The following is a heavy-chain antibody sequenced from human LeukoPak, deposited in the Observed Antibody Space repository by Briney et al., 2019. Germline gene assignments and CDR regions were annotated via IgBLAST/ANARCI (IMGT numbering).Heavy chain of an antibody. J-gene: IGHJ4*02. CDR1: GGSISSYY. V-gene: IGHV4-39*07. D-gene: IGHD3-10*01. CDR2: IYYSGST. CDR3: ARGHYGSGSYLYYFDY. Sequence: PSETLSLTCTVSGGSISSYYWGWIRQPPGKGLEWIGSIYYSGSTYYNPSLKSRVTISVDTSKNQFSLKLSSVTAADTAVYYCARGHYGSGSYLYYFDYWGQGTLVTVSS.